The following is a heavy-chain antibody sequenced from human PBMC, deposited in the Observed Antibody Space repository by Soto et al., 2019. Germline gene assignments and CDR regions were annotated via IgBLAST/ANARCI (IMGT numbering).Heavy chain of an antibody. V-gene: IGHV4-30-2*01. CDR2: IYHSGST. D-gene: IGHD2-2*01. J-gene: IGHJ5*02. CDR1: EGKSVGGGDS. CDR3: ARVVPAATGEQWFDP. Sequence: SWSVSEGKSVGGGDSWSWKKQPPGKGLEWIGYIYHSGSTYYNPSLKSRVTISVDRSKNQFSLKLSSVTAADTAVYYCARVVPAATGEQWFDPWCQGILVSVS.